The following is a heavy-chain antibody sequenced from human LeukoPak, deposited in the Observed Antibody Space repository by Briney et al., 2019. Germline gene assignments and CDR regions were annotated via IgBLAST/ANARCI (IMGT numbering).Heavy chain of an antibody. CDR3: ARLIISDSSGYYWAHFDY. Sequence: SETLSRTGTGPGGSIRSYDWDWIRQPPGKGLEWIGYIYYSGSTNYNPSLKSRVTISVDTSKNQFSLKLTSVTAADTAVYYCARLIISDSSGYYWAHFDYWGQGTLVTVSS. V-gene: IGHV4-59*08. CDR1: GGSIRSYD. D-gene: IGHD3-22*01. J-gene: IGHJ4*02. CDR2: IYYSGST.